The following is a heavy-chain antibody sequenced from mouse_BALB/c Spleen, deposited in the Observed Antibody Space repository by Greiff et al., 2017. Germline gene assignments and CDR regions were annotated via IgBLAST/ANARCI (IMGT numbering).Heavy chain of an antibody. CDR1: GYTFTSYW. J-gene: IGHJ2*01. V-gene: IGHV1-7*01. D-gene: IGHD2-1*01. Sequence: QVQLQQSGAELAKPGASVKMSCKASGYTFTSYWMHWVKQRPGQGLEWIGYINPSTGYTEYNQKFKDKATLTADKSSSTAYMQLSSLTSEDTAVYYCASGFYSGGYWGQGTTLTVSS. CDR2: INPSTGYT. CDR3: ASGFYSGGY.